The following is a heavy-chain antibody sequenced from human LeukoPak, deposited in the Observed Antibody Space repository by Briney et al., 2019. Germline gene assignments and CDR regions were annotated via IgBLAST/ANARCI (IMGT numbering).Heavy chain of an antibody. V-gene: IGHV2-5*01. J-gene: IGHJ4*02. D-gene: IGHD4-23*01. Sequence: GSGPTLVNPTQTLTLTCTFSGFSLSTTGVGVGWIRQSPGKALEWLALIYRNDDKRYRPSLKSRLTITEDTSKNQLVLTMTNMDSVDTATYFCAHRTYGGYIEDWGQGTLVTVSS. CDR1: GFSLSTTGVG. CDR3: AHRTYGGYIED. CDR2: IYRNDDK.